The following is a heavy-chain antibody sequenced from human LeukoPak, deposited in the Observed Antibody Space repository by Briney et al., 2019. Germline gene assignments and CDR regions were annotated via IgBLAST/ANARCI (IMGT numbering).Heavy chain of an antibody. CDR1: GGSISSYY. V-gene: IGHV4-59*01. Sequence: SETLSLTCTVSGGSISSYYWSWIRQPPGKGLEWIGYIYYSGSTNYNPSLKGRVTISVDTSKNQFSLKLSSATAADTAVYYCARVPRIAARPYYFDYWGQGTLVTVSS. D-gene: IGHD6-6*01. J-gene: IGHJ4*02. CDR2: IYYSGST. CDR3: ARVPRIAARPYYFDY.